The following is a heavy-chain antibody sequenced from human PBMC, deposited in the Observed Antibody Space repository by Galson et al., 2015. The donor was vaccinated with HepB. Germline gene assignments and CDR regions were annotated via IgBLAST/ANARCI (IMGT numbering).Heavy chain of an antibody. CDR2: ISAYNGNT. CDR3: ARCLYGGNSGYVDY. J-gene: IGHJ4*02. D-gene: IGHD4-23*01. V-gene: IGHV1-18*01. CDR1: GYTFTSYG. Sequence: SVKVSCKASGYTFTSYGISWVRQAPGQGLEWMGWISAYNGNTNYAQKLQGRVTMTTDTSTSTAYMELRSLRSDDTTVYYCARCLYGGNSGYVDYLGQGTLVTVSS.